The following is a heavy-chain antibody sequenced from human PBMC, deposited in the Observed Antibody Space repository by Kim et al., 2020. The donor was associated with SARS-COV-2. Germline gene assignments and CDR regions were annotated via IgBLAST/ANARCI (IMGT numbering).Heavy chain of an antibody. CDR3: ASQAVDYGVRWFDP. D-gene: IGHD4-17*01. CDR2: IYYSGST. Sequence: SETLSLTCTVSGGSISSYYWSWIRQPPGKGLEWIGYIYYSGSTNYNPSLKSRVTISVDTSKNQFSLKLSSVTAADTAVYYCASQAVDYGVRWFDPWGQGTLVTVSS. J-gene: IGHJ5*02. CDR1: GGSISSYY. V-gene: IGHV4-59*08.